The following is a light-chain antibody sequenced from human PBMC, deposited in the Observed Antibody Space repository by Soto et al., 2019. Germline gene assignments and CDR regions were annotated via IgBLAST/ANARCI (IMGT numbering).Light chain of an antibody. CDR1: QSVCDY. Sequence: EIVLTQSPAALSLSPGGRATLSCRASQSVCDYLAWYQQKPGRAPRLLIYDAKQRSADVPARFSGSGSGTDFTLTIDSLEPEDFAVYYCHQRSSWPHTFGGGSKVEIK. CDR3: HQRSSWPHT. V-gene: IGKV3-11*01. J-gene: IGKJ4*01. CDR2: DAK.